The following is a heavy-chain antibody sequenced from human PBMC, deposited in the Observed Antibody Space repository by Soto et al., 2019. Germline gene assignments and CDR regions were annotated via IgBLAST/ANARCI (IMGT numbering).Heavy chain of an antibody. D-gene: IGHD3-22*01. CDR2: IYYSGST. V-gene: IGHV4-31*03. CDR1: GGSISSGGYY. J-gene: IGHJ4*02. Sequence: LSLTCTVSGGSISSGGYYWSWIRQHPGKGLEWIGYIYYSGSTYYNPSLKSRVTISVDTSKNQFSLKLSSVTAADTAVYYCAAQHPITMTPGYFDYWGQGTLVTVSS. CDR3: AAQHPITMTPGYFDY.